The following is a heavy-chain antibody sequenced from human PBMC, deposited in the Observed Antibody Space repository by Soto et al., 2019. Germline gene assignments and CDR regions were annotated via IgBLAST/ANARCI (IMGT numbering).Heavy chain of an antibody. CDR1: GGTFSSYA. V-gene: IGHV1-69*13. CDR3: ARGTPYYYDSSGYPTPSYYFDY. CDR2: IIPIFGTA. J-gene: IGHJ4*02. Sequence: SVKVSCKASGGTFSSYAISWVRQAPGQGLEWMGGIIPIFGTANYAQKFQGRVTITADESTSTAYMELSSLRSEDTAVYYCARGTPYYYDSSGYPTPSYYFDYWGQGTLVTVSS. D-gene: IGHD3-22*01.